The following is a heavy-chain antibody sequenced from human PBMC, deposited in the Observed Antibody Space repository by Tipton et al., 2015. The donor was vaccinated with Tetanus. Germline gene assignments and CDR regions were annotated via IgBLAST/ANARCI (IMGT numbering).Heavy chain of an antibody. CDR2: IYYSGSS. CDR1: GGSISGSSYY. J-gene: IGHJ2*01. CDR3: ARDPAVLRFLEWLPDWYSAL. V-gene: IGHV4-39*07. D-gene: IGHD3-3*01. Sequence: LRLSCTVSGGSISGSSYYWGWIRQPPGKGLEWIGSIYYSGSSYYNPTLKSRVTISVDTSKNQFSLKLDSVTAADTAVYYCARDPAVLRFLEWLPDWYSALWGRGTLVTVSS.